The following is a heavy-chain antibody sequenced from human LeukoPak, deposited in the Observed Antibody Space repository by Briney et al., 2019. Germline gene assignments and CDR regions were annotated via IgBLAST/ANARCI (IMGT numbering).Heavy chain of an antibody. Sequence: GGSLTPSCVASGFTFNSYAMYWVRQAPGKGLEWVAGVFGSGGSAHYTDSVEGRFTIFRDNSKNTVYLQMSSLRAEDTAVYYCGKTTVGYSSGRYPGWPIDYWGQGTLVTVSS. CDR1: GFTFNSYA. D-gene: IGHD6-19*01. V-gene: IGHV3-23*01. CDR2: VFGSGGSA. J-gene: IGHJ4*02. CDR3: GKTTVGYSSGRYPGWPIDY.